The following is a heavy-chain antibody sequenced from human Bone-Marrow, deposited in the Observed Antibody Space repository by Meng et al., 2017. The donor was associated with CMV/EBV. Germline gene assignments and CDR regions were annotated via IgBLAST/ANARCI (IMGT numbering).Heavy chain of an antibody. CDR1: GGTFSSYA. V-gene: IGHV1-69*05. J-gene: IGHJ1*01. CDR2: IIPIFGTA. CDR3: ASRWGIAAAGTYFQH. D-gene: IGHD6-13*01. Sequence: SVKVSCKASGGTFSSYAISWVRQAPGQGLEWMGGIIPIFGTANYAQKFQGRVTITTDESTSTAYMELSSLRSEDTAVYYCASRWGIAAAGTYFQHWGQGTRVTVSS.